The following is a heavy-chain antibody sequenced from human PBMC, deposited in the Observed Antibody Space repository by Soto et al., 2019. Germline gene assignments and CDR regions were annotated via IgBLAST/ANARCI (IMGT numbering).Heavy chain of an antibody. V-gene: IGHV4-59*01. CDR1: GGSIISYD. J-gene: IGHJ4*02. Sequence: SESRSLTCTGSGGSIISYDWGWIRQPPGKGLEWIGYIYYSGSTNYNPSLKSRVTISVDASKNQFSLKLSSVTAADTARDYCARANWYSEYWGPGTLVTVAS. CDR2: IYYSGST. D-gene: IGHD7-27*01. CDR3: ARANWYSEY.